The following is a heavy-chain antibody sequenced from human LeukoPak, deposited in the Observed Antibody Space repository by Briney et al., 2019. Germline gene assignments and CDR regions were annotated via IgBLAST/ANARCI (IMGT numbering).Heavy chain of an antibody. CDR2: IYYSGNT. V-gene: IGHV4-39*01. J-gene: IGHJ4*02. CDR1: GGSISSTIYY. CDR3: TSLKAAAGLD. D-gene: IGHD6-13*01. Sequence: PSETLSLTCTVSGGSISSTIYYWGWIREPPGNGLEWIGNIYYSGNTSYNPSLRGRVTISVDTSKNQFSLKLSSVTATDTGVYYCTSLKAAAGLDWGQGTLVTVSS.